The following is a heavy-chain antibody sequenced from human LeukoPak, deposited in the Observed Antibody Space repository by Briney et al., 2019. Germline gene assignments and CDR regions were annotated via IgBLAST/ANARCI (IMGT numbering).Heavy chain of an antibody. CDR3: AGGTVVPATNWFDP. CDR2: IYYSEST. Sequence: PSETLSLTCRVYGQPISSHHGGWYRQPPGKGQEWYGYIYYSESTTYNPCLKTRVTRLVDTSKNQFSLKLSSVAAADTAVYYCAGGTVVPATNWFDPWGQGTVVTVSS. CDR1: GQPISSHH. V-gene: IGHV4-59*11. D-gene: IGHD2-2*01. J-gene: IGHJ5*02.